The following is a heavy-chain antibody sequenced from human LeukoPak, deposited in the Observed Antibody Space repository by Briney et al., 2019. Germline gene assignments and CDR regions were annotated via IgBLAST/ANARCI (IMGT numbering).Heavy chain of an antibody. Sequence: SGTLSLTCAVYGGSFSGYYWSWIRQPPGKGLEWIGEINHSGSTNYNPSLKSRVTISVDTSKNQFSLKLSSVTAADTAVYYCAREINYYGSGSPKFFDYWGQGTLVTVSS. CDR1: GGSFSGYY. CDR2: INHSGST. V-gene: IGHV4-34*01. J-gene: IGHJ4*02. CDR3: AREINYYGSGSPKFFDY. D-gene: IGHD3-10*01.